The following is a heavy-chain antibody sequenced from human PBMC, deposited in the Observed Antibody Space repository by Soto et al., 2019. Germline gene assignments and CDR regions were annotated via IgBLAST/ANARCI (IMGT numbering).Heavy chain of an antibody. CDR3: AKVWEIVVDNWFDP. CDR2: ISGSGGST. CDR1: GFTFSSYA. J-gene: IGHJ5*02. V-gene: IGHV3-23*01. D-gene: IGHD2-2*01. Sequence: PGGTLRLSCAASGFTFSSYAMSWVRKAQGTGLEWVSAISGSGGSTYYADSVKGRFTISRDNSKNTLYLQMNSLRAEDTAVYYCAKVWEIVVDNWFDPWGQGTLATGSS.